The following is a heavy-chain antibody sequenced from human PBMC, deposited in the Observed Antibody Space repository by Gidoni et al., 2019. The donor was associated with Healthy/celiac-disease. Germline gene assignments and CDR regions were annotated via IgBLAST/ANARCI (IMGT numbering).Heavy chain of an antibody. V-gene: IGHV1-46*01. CDR2: INPSGGST. CDR3: ARDYYDSSGYYYFDY. D-gene: IGHD3-22*01. Sequence: QVQLVQSGAEVKKPGASVKVSCKASGYTFTSYYMHWVRQAPGQGLEWMGIINPSGGSTSYAQKFQGRVTMTRDTSTSTDYMELSSLRSEDTAVYYCARDYYDSSGYYYFDYWGQGTLVTVSS. J-gene: IGHJ4*02. CDR1: GYTFTSYY.